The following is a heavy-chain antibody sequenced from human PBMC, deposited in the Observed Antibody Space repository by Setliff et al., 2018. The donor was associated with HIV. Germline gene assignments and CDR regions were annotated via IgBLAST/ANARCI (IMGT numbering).Heavy chain of an antibody. Sequence: PGGSLRLSCAASGFTFSSYRMNWVRQVPGKGLEWVSSITSSSTSIHYADPVKGRFTISRDNAKNSLYLQMNSLRAEDTAVYYCARKGYYSDSSGYYPLPFDSWGQGTLVTVSS. J-gene: IGHJ4*02. CDR3: ARKGYYSDSSGYYPLPFDS. D-gene: IGHD3-22*01. CDR2: ITSSSTSI. CDR1: GFTFSSYR. V-gene: IGHV3-48*01.